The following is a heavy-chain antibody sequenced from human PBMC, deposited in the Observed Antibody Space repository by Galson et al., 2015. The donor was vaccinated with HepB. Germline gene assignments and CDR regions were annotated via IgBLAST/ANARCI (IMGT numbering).Heavy chain of an antibody. V-gene: IGHV3-23*01. CDR3: AKDHKRYSSGWPD. J-gene: IGHJ4*02. D-gene: IGHD6-19*01. CDR1: GFTFSSYA. CDR2: ISGSGGST. Sequence: SLRLSCAASGFTFSSYAMSWVRQAPGKGLEWVSAISGSGGSTYYADSVKGRFTISRDNSKNTLYLQMNSLRAEDTAVYYCAKDHKRYSSGWPDWGQGTLVTVSS.